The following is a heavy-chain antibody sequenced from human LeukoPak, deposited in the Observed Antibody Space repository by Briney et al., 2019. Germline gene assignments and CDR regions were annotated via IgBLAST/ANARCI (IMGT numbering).Heavy chain of an antibody. Sequence: SETLSLTCTVSGGSISSYYWSWIRQPPGKGLEWIGCIYYSGSTNYNPSLKSRVTISVDTSKNQFSLKLSSVTAADTAVYYCARVSSDSSGFNWFDPWGQGTLVTVSS. D-gene: IGHD3-22*01. J-gene: IGHJ5*02. CDR3: ARVSSDSSGFNWFDP. CDR1: GGSISSYY. V-gene: IGHV4-59*01. CDR2: IYYSGST.